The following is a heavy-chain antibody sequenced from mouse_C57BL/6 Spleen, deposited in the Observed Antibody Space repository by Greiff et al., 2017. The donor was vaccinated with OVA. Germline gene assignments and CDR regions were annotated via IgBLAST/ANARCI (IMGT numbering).Heavy chain of an antibody. V-gene: IGHV5-9-1*02. Sequence: EVMLVESGEGLVKPGGSLKLSCAASGFTFSSYAMSWVRQTPEKRLEWVAYISSGGDYIYYADTVKGRFTISRDNARNTLYLQMSSLKSEDTSMYYCTRPSYGNFLFFDYWGQGTTLTVSS. CDR1: GFTFSSYA. CDR3: TRPSYGNFLFFDY. D-gene: IGHD2-10*01. J-gene: IGHJ2*01. CDR2: ISSGGDYI.